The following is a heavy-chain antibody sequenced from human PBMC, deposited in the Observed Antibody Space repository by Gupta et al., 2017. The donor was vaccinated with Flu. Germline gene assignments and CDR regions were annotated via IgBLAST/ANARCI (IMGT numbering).Heavy chain of an antibody. Sequence: QVQLQESGPGLVRASETLSLTCTVSGASLSSYFWAWIRQSPVKGLEWIGYVSYSGSLKYNPALENRVTISKDTSKNQLSLSLTSVTAADTAIYYCARLWDHWGQGILVTVSS. CDR2: VSYSGSL. V-gene: IGHV4-59*08. J-gene: IGHJ4*02. CDR3: ARLWDH. CDR1: GASLSSYF.